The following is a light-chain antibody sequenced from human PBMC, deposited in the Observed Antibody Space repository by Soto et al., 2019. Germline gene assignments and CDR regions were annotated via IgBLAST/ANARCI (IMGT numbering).Light chain of an antibody. Sequence: EIVLTQSPATLSLSLGERATLSCRASQSIGSYLAWYQHKLGQPPRLLIYDASNRATGIPVRFSGSGSGTDFTLTISSLKPEDFAVYYCQQYDTSPPLYTFGQGTKVEIK. J-gene: IGKJ2*01. CDR3: QQYDTSPPLYT. CDR1: QSIGSY. V-gene: IGKV3-11*01. CDR2: DAS.